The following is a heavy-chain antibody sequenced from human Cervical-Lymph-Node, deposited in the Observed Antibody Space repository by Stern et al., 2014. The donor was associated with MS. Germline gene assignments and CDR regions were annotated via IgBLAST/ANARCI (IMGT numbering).Heavy chain of an antibody. V-gene: IGHV4-59*01. CDR3: ARSTMVRGVPFDY. CDR1: GGSISSYY. Sequence: QVQLQESGPGLVKPSETLSLTCTVSGGSISSYYWSWIRQPPGKGLEWIGYIYYSGSTNYNPSLKSRVTISVDTSKNQFSLKLSSVTAADTAVYYCARSTMVRGVPFDYWGQGTLVTVSS. J-gene: IGHJ4*02. CDR2: IYYSGST. D-gene: IGHD3-10*01.